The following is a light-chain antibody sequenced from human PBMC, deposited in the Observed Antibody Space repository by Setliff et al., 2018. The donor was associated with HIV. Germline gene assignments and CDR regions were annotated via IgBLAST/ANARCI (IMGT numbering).Light chain of an antibody. V-gene: IGLV2-14*01. Sequence: QSVLAQPDSVSGSPGSSITISCTGTSGDVGGYNYVCWYQQHPGKAPKLIIYGVTNRPSGVSNRFSGSKSGNTASLTISGLQAEDEADYYCSPYTVSNTITRVFGSGTKVTVL. J-gene: IGLJ1*01. CDR1: SGDVGGYNY. CDR2: GVT. CDR3: SPYTVSNTITRV.